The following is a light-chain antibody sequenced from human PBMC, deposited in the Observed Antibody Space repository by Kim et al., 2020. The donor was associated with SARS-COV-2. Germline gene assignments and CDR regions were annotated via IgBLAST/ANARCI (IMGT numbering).Light chain of an antibody. Sequence: GQSMTVTCTGTCSNVGVYNYVSWYQQHPDKAPNLLIYNVTKRPSGVSDRFSGSKSVNTASLTISGLQAEDEADYYCFSFSNADAGVFGGGTQLTVL. CDR3: FSFSNADAGV. CDR1: CSNVGVYNY. CDR2: NVT. J-gene: IGLJ3*02. V-gene: IGLV2-14*03.